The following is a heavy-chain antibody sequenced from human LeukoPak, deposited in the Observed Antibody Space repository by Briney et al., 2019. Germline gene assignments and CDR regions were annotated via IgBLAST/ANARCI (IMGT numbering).Heavy chain of an antibody. CDR1: GFIFTDYY. V-gene: IGHV3-11*01. J-gene: IGHJ4*02. D-gene: IGHD3-10*01. Sequence: GGSLRLSCSASGFIFTDYYMSWIRQAPGMGLEWVSYISPSGTVIYNGDSVKGRFTISRDNAKKSLYLQMNSLRAEDTAVYYCARDYNCWGQGILVTVSS. CDR3: ARDYNC. CDR2: ISPSGTVI.